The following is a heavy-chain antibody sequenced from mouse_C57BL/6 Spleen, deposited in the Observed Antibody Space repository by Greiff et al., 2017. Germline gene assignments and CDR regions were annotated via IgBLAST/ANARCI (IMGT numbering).Heavy chain of an antibody. Sequence: QVQLKQPGAELVMPGASVKLSCKASGYTFTSYWMHWVKQRPGQGLEWIGEIDPSDSYTNYNQKFKGKDTLTADKSSSTAYMQLSSLTSEDSAVYFCARDYGSSPAWFAYWGQGTLVTVSA. V-gene: IGHV1-69*01. CDR1: GYTFTSYW. D-gene: IGHD1-1*01. CDR3: ARDYGSSPAWFAY. J-gene: IGHJ3*01. CDR2: IDPSDSYT.